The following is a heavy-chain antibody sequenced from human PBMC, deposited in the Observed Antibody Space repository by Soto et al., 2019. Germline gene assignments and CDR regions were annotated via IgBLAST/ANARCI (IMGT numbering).Heavy chain of an antibody. Sequence: ASVKVSCKASGYTFTSYDINWVRQATGQGLEWMGWMNPSSGNTGYAQKFQGRVTMTRNTSISTAYMELSSLRSEDTAVYYCARKAKYQLPSVQYYYYYMDVWGKGTTVTVSS. V-gene: IGHV1-8*01. CDR1: GYTFTSYD. J-gene: IGHJ6*03. CDR2: MNPSSGNT. CDR3: ARKAKYQLPSVQYYYYYMDV. D-gene: IGHD2-2*01.